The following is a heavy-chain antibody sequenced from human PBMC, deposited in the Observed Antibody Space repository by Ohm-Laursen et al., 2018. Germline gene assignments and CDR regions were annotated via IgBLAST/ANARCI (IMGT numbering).Heavy chain of an antibody. CDR3: ARYSPVEMIIRGAFDI. CDR2: INHSGRT. Sequence: SDTLSLTCAVYGGSFSGYDWSWIRQPPGKGLEWIGEINHSGRTNYNPSLKSRVIIPVDTSKNQVSLRMSPVTAADTAVYYCARYSPVEMIIRGAFDIWGQGTMVTVSS. CDR1: GGSFSGYD. V-gene: IGHV4-34*01. D-gene: IGHD5-24*01. J-gene: IGHJ3*02.